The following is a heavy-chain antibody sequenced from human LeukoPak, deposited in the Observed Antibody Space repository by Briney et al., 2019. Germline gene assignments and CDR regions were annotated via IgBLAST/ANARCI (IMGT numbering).Heavy chain of an antibody. J-gene: IGHJ4*02. CDR2: INPNSPVT. D-gene: IGHD7-27*01. CDR3: AREDGDGFDY. Sequence: ASVKVSCRASGYTFTGYYMHWVRQAPGQGLEWMGWINPNSPVTNYAQKFQGRVTMTTDTSISTAYMDLSRLRSDDTALYFCAREDGDGFDYWGQGTLVTVSS. V-gene: IGHV1-2*02. CDR1: GYTFTGYY.